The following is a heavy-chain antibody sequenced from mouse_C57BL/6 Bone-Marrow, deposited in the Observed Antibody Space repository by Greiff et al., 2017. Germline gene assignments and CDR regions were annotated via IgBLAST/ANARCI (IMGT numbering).Heavy chain of an antibody. D-gene: IGHD1-1*01. J-gene: IGHJ4*01. CDR2: IDPSDSYT. CDR1: GYTFTSYW. V-gene: IGHV1-69*01. Sequence: QVQLQQPGAELVMPGASVKLSCKASGYTFTSYWMHWVKQRPGQGLEWIGEIDPSDSYTNYNQKFKGKSTLTVDKSSSTAYMQLSSLTSEDSAVYYCARDLPYYYGSSYYAMDYWGQGTSVTVSS. CDR3: ARDLPYYYGSSYYAMDY.